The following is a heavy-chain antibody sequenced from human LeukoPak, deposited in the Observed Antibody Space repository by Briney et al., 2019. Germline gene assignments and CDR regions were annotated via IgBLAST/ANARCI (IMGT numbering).Heavy chain of an antibody. CDR2: ISSSGSTI. CDR1: GFTFISYN. J-gene: IGHJ6*04. D-gene: IGHD3-10*02. Sequence: GGSLGLSCAASGFTFISYNMNWVRQAPGKGLEWVSYISSSGSTIYYADSVKGRFTISRDNAKNSLYLQMNSLRAEDTAVYYCAELGITMIGGVWGKGTTVTISS. CDR3: AELGITMIGGV. V-gene: IGHV3-48*04.